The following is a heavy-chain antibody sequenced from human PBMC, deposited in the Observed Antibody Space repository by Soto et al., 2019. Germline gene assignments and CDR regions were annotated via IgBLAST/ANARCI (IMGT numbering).Heavy chain of an antibody. D-gene: IGHD3-3*01. CDR3: ARLFWSGPNYYSDY. V-gene: IGHV1-69*13. CDR1: GYTFTSYD. J-gene: IGHJ4*02. Sequence: SVKVSCKASGYTFTSYDINWVRQATGQGLEWMGGIIPIFGTANYAQKFQGRVTITADESTSTAYMELSSLRSEDTAVYYCARLFWSGPNYYSDYWGQGTLVTVSS. CDR2: IIPIFGTA.